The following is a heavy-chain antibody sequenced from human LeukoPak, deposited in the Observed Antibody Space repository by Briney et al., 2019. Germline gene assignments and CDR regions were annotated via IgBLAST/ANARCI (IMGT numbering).Heavy chain of an antibody. V-gene: IGHV3-21*01. Sequence: GGSLRLSCAASGFTFARYSMNWVRQAPGKGLEWVSSISSSSSNIYSADSVTGRFTISRDNAKNSLYLQMNSLRAEDTAVYYCVRAVEYYYDSSGYAVDYWGQGTLVTVSS. CDR2: ISSSSSNI. CDR1: GFTFARYS. CDR3: VRAVEYYYDSSGYAVDY. J-gene: IGHJ4*02. D-gene: IGHD3-22*01.